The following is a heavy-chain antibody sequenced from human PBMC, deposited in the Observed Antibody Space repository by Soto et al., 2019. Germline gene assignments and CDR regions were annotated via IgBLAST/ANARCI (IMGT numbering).Heavy chain of an antibody. Sequence: EVQLVESGGGLVQPGGSLRLSCVGSEFTFSNYEMNWVRQAPGKGLEWVSYISYTGSTIYYADSVRGRFTISRDNSKTSLYLQMNSLRAEDTAIYYCARGLRNYYDRSGLHYWGQGTLVTVSS. V-gene: IGHV3-48*03. CDR3: ARGLRNYYDRSGLHY. CDR1: EFTFSNYE. CDR2: ISYTGSTI. D-gene: IGHD3-22*01. J-gene: IGHJ4*02.